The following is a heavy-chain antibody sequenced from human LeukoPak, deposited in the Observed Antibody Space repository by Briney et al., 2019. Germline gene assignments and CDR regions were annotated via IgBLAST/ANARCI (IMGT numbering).Heavy chain of an antibody. CDR1: GFTVSSNY. CDR2: IYSGGST. D-gene: IGHD6-19*01. CDR3: ARFNSSGWYTYYYYGMDV. J-gene: IGHJ6*02. Sequence: GGSLRLSCAASGFTVSSNYMSWVRQAPGKGLEWVSVIYSGGSTYYADSVKGRFTISRDNSKNTLYLQMNSLRAEDTAVYYCARFNSSGWYTYYYYGMDVWGQGTTVTVSS. V-gene: IGHV3-66*01.